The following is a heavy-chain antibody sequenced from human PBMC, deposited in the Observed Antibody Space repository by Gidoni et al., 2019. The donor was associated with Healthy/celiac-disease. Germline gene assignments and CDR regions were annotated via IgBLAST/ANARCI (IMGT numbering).Heavy chain of an antibody. V-gene: IGHV3-49*05. D-gene: IGHD6-13*01. Sequence: SGGGLVKPGRSLRLSCTASGFTFGDYAMSWFRQAPGKGLEWVGFIRSKAYGGTTEYAASVKGRFTISRDDSKSIAYLQMNSLKTEDTAVYYCTRGGSSSWYLRILDYRGQGTLVTVSS. J-gene: IGHJ4*02. CDR1: GFTFGDYA. CDR2: IRSKAYGGTT. CDR3: TRGGSSSWYLRILDY.